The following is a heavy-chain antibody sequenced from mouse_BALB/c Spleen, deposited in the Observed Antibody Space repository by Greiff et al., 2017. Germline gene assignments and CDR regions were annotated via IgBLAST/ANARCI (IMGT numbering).Heavy chain of an antibody. Sequence: EVQGVESGGDLVKPGGSLKLSCAASGFTFSSYGMSWVRQTPDKRLEWVATISSGGSYTYYPDSVKGRFTISRDNDKNTLYLQMSSLRSEDTAMYYCARPYYGSSYWYFDDWGEGTTVTVSS. CDR1: GFTFSSYG. V-gene: IGHV5-6*01. D-gene: IGHD1-1*01. J-gene: IGHJ1*01. CDR3: ARPYYGSSYWYFDD. CDR2: ISSGGSYT.